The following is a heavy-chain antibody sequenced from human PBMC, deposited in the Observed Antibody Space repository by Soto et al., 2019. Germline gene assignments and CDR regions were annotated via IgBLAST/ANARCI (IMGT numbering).Heavy chain of an antibody. J-gene: IGHJ4*02. CDR2: LYESCST. Sequence: KPSETLSLTCTVSGGSISSGDYYWSWIRQPPGKLLVWSGDLYESCSTYYNPSLKRRVTISVDTAKNHFPLKLSSVTAADGAVYYCAIGLFGGNPFFDSWGQGTLVTVSS. CDR1: GGSISSGDYY. CDR3: AIGLFGGNPFFDS. D-gene: IGHD3-16*01. V-gene: IGHV4-30-4*01.